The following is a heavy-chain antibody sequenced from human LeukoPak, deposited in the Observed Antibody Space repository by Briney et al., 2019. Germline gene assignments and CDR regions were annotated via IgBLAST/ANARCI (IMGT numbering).Heavy chain of an antibody. D-gene: IGHD3-3*01. J-gene: IGHJ5*02. Sequence: KPGGSLRLSCAASGFTFSDYYMSWIRQAPGKGLEWVSYISSSGSTIYFADSVKGRFTVSRDNAKNSLSLQMNSLRAEDTAVYYCARDFWSGFYNNWFDPWGRGTLVIVSS. CDR1: GFTFSDYY. CDR2: ISSSGSTI. CDR3: ARDFWSGFYNNWFDP. V-gene: IGHV3-11*01.